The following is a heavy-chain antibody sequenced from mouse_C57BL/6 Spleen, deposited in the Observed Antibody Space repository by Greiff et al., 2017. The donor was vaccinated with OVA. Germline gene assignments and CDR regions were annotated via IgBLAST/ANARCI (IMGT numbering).Heavy chain of an antibody. J-gene: IGHJ4*01. D-gene: IGHD2-3*01. Sequence: EVQLVESGGGLVKPGGSLKLSCAASGFTFSSYAMSWVRQTPEKRLEWVATISDGGSYTYYPDNVKGRFTISRDNAKNNLYLQMSHLKSEDTAMYYCAREGDGPYYYAMDYWGQGTSVTVSS. CDR1: GFTFSSYA. CDR3: AREGDGPYYYAMDY. V-gene: IGHV5-4*01. CDR2: ISDGGSYT.